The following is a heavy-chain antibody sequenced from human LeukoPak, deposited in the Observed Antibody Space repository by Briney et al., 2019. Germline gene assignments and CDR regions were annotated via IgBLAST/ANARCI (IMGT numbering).Heavy chain of an antibody. V-gene: IGHV3-7*01. Sequence: GGSLRLSCAASGFTFSSYWMGWVRQAPGKGLEWVANIKQDGSEKYYVDSVKGRFTISRDNAKNSLYLQMNSLRAEDTAVYYCARDRYRLVPYDAFDIWGQGTMVTVSS. CDR1: GFTFSSYW. J-gene: IGHJ3*02. CDR3: ARDRYRLVPYDAFDI. D-gene: IGHD1-1*01. CDR2: IKQDGSEK.